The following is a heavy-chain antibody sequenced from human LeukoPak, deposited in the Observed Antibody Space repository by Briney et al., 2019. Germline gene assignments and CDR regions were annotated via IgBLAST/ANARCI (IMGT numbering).Heavy chain of an antibody. CDR2: IIPIFGTA. CDR3: ARGLFRFSGYYHYFDY. Sequence: ASVKVSCKASGGTFSSYAISWVRQAPGQGLEWMGGIIPIFGTANYAQKFQGRVTITADESTSTAYMELSSLRSEDTAVYYCARGLFRFSGYYHYFDYWGQGTLVTVSS. CDR1: GGTFSSYA. J-gene: IGHJ4*02. V-gene: IGHV1-69*13. D-gene: IGHD3-22*01.